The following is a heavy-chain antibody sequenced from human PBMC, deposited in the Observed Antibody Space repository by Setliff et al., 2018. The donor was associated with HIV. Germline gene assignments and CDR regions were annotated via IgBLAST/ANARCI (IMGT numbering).Heavy chain of an antibody. CDR2: ISGSGIST. V-gene: IGHV3-23*01. J-gene: IGHJ4*02. CDR1: GFTFRSYA. D-gene: IGHD3-22*01. Sequence: GGSLRLSCAASGFTFRSYALSWVRQAPGKGLEWVSGISGSGISTYYAVSVKGRFTISRDNSKNTLYLEMNSLKVEDTAVYFCARVRLYNSALDYWGQGTLVTVSS. CDR3: ARVRLYNSALDY.